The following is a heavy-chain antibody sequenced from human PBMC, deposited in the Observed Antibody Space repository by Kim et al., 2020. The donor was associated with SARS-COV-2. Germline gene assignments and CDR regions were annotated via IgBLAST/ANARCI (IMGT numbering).Heavy chain of an antibody. D-gene: IGHD1-26*01. J-gene: IGHJ4*02. CDR2: MNANNGRT. CDR3: ARGKWEVPLDY. V-gene: IGHV1-8*01. CDR1: GYTFTSYD. Sequence: ASVKVSCKASGYTFTSYDINWVRLGTGQGLEWMGWMNANNGRTGYAQKFQGRVTMTRDTSISTAYMELDSLRSEDTAIYYCARGKWEVPLDYWGQGTLVTVSS.